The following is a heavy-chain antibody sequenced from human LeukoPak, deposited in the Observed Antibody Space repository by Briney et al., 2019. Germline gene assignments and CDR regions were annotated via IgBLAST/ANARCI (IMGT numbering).Heavy chain of an antibody. CDR2: IYYSGST. CDR3: ARYEAGSGRGDFDY. V-gene: IGHV4-59*01. Sequence: SETLSLTCTVSGGSISSYYWSWIRQPPGKGLEWIGYIYYSGSTNYNPSLKSRVTISVDTSKNQFSLKLSSVTAADTAVYYCARYEAGSGRGDFDYWGQGTLVTVSS. CDR1: GGSISSYY. J-gene: IGHJ4*02. D-gene: IGHD3-10*01.